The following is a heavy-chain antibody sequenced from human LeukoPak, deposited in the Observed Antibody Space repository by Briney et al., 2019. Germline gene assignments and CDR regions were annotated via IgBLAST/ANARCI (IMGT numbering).Heavy chain of an antibody. J-gene: IGHJ3*02. Sequence: PSGTLSLTCDVSGGSITQTNYWTWVRQPPGKGLEWIGEVNLQGSTNYNPSLMRRVAISVDTSANHVSLQLTSVTAADTAVYYCARSVPQPIAARPSYAFDIWGQGTMVTVSS. V-gene: IGHV4-4*02. CDR1: GGSITQTNY. D-gene: IGHD6-6*01. CDR3: ARSVPQPIAARPSYAFDI. CDR2: VNLQGST.